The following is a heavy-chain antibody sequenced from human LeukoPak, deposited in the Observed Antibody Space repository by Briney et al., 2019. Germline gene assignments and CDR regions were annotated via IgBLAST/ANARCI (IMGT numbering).Heavy chain of an antibody. J-gene: IGHJ4*02. CDR2: ISSSGSTI. CDR1: GFTFSSYS. CDR3: ARDAAYGYDRFDY. V-gene: IGHV3-48*04. Sequence: GGSLRLSCAASGFTFSSYSMNWVRQAPGKGLEWVSYISSSGSTIYYADSVKGRFTISRDNAKNSLYLQMNSLRVEDTAVYYCARDAAYGYDRFDYWGQGTQVTVSS. D-gene: IGHD5-18*01.